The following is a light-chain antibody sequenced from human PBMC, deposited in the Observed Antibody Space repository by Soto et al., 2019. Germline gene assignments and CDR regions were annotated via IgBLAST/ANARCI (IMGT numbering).Light chain of an antibody. CDR2: EVS. CDR3: QSYDSSLSGWGV. J-gene: IGLJ1*01. CDR1: SSDVGGYNY. V-gene: IGLV2-14*01. Sequence: QSALTQPASVSGSPGQSITISCTGTSSDVGGYNYVSWYQQHPGKAPKLMIYEVSNRPSGVSNRFSGSKSGNTASLAITGLQAEDEADYYCQSYDSSLSGWGVFGTGTKLTVL.